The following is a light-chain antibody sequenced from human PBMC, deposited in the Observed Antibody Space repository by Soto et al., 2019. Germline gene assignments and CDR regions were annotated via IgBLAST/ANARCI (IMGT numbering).Light chain of an antibody. CDR2: GAS. J-gene: IGKJ4*01. CDR1: QTVSGD. CDR3: QQYYDWPLT. V-gene: IGKV3-15*01. Sequence: EAVMTQSPATLSVSPGERATLSCRASQTVSGDLAWYQQKPGQAPRLLIYGASTRATGIPDRFSGSGSATEFTLTISGLQSEDFAIFYCQQYYDWPLTFGGGTKVEIK.